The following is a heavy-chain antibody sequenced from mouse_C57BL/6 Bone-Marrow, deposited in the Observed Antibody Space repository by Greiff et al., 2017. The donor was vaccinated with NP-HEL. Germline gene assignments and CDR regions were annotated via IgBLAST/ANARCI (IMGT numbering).Heavy chain of an antibody. V-gene: IGHV1-52*01. D-gene: IGHD3-2*02. CDR2: IDPSDSEN. CDR3: ARALRLPWFAY. CDR1: GYTFTSYW. Sequence: VQLQQPGAELVRPGSSVKLSCKASGYTFTSYWMHWVKQRPIQGLEWIGNIDPSDSENHYNQKFKDKATLTVDKSSSTAYMQLSSLTSEDSVVYYCARALRLPWFAYWGQGTLVTVSA. J-gene: IGHJ3*01.